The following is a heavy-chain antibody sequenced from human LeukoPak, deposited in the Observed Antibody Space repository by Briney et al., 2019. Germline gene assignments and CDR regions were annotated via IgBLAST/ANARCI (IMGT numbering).Heavy chain of an antibody. J-gene: IGHJ6*03. CDR3: ARATVTWVGYYYYMDV. D-gene: IGHD4-17*01. CDR1: GGSFSGYY. Sequence: SETLSLTCAVYGGSFSGYYWSWIRQPPGKGLEWIGEINHSGSTNYNPSLKSRVTISVDTSKNQFSLKLSSVTAADTAVYYCARATVTWVGYYYYMDVWGKGTTVTVSS. CDR2: INHSGST. V-gene: IGHV4-34*01.